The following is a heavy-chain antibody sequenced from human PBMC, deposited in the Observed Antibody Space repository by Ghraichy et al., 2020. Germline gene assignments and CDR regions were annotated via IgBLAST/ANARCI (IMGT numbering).Heavy chain of an antibody. CDR1: GGSFSGYY. CDR3: ARESRAHCSGGSCYRSTFDL. J-gene: IGHJ4*02. V-gene: IGHV4-34*01. CDR2: INHSGST. D-gene: IGHD2-15*01. Sequence: SETLSLTCAVYGGSFSGYYWSWIRQPPGKGLEWIGEINHSGSTNYNPSLKSRVTISVDTSKNQFSLKLSSVTAADTAVYYCARESRAHCSGGSCYRSTFDLWGQGNLVIVSS.